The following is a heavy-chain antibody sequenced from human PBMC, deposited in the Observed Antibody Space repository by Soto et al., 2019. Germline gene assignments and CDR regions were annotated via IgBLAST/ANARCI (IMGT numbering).Heavy chain of an antibody. Sequence: QVQLQESGPGLVKPSQTLSLTCTVSGGSITSSGYYWSWIRQHPGEGLEWIGFTSNSGSTSYNPSLKSLVTISVDTSSNPFSLNLKSVTAADTAVYYCARGGGSTKVDYWGQGTLVTVSP. V-gene: IGHV4-31*01. CDR3: ARGGGSTKVDY. CDR1: GGSITSSGYY. D-gene: IGHD2-2*01. J-gene: IGHJ4*02. CDR2: TSNSGST.